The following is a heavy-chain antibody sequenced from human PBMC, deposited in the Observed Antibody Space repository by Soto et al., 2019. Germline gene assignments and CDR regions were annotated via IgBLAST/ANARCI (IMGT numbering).Heavy chain of an antibody. Sequence: EVQLVESGGGLVQPGGSLRLSCAASGFTFSSYSMNWVRQAPGKGLEWVSYISSSSSTIYYADSVKGRFTISRDNAKTSQYLQMNSLKDEDTAVYYCAGDHPYSYGLNWFDPWGQGTLVTVSS. CDR2: ISSSSSTI. D-gene: IGHD5-18*01. CDR1: GFTFSSYS. V-gene: IGHV3-48*02. CDR3: AGDHPYSYGLNWFDP. J-gene: IGHJ5*02.